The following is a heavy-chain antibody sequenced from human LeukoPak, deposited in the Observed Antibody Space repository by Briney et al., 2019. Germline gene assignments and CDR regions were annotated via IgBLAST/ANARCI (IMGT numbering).Heavy chain of an antibody. CDR3: ARGRGYSYGLGPSYYYMDV. V-gene: IGHV4-39*01. CDR2: IYYSGST. Sequence: SETLSLTCTVSGGSISSSSYYWGWIRQPPGKGLEWIGSIYYSGSTYYNPSLKSRVTISVDTSKNQFSLKLSSVTAADTAVYYCARGRGYSYGLGPSYYYMDVWGKGTTVTISS. J-gene: IGHJ6*03. D-gene: IGHD5-18*01. CDR1: GGSISSSSYY.